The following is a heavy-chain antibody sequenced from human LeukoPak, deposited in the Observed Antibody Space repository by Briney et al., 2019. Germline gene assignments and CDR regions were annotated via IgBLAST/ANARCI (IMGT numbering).Heavy chain of an antibody. CDR3: AKDREDTYYYMDV. V-gene: IGHV3-43*02. CDR1: GFTFDDYA. CDR2: SSGDGGST. Sequence: PGGSLRLSCAASGFTFDDYAMHWFRQAPGKGLEWVSLSSGDGGSTYYADSVKGRFTISRDNSKNSLCLQMNSLRTEDTALYYCAKDREDTYYYMDVWGKGTTVTVSS. J-gene: IGHJ6*03. D-gene: IGHD5-18*01.